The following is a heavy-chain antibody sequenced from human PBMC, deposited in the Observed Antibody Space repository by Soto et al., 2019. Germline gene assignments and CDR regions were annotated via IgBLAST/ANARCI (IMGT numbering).Heavy chain of an antibody. J-gene: IGHJ5*02. V-gene: IGHV1-69*13. CDR2: IIPSFGTA. CDR3: AFRYCSGGSCYPEVWFDP. CDR1: GGTFSSYA. D-gene: IGHD2-15*01. Sequence: SVKVSCKASGGTFSSYAISWVRQAPGQGLEWMGGIIPSFGTANYAQKFQGRVTITADESTSTAYMELSSLRSEDTAVYYCAFRYCSGGSCYPEVWFDPWGQGTLVTVSS.